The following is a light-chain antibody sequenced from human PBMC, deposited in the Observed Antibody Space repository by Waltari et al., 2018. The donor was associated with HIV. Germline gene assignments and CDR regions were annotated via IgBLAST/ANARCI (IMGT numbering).Light chain of an antibody. CDR1: GIDIGVSNY. Sequence: QSALTQPASVSGSPGQSITTSCPGPGIDIGVSNYVSWYQHHPGKAPKLLIFEVSERPSGVSNRFFGSKSANTASLTISGLQGEDEADYYCSSYTGSTYVFGSGTKVTVL. J-gene: IGLJ1*01. V-gene: IGLV2-14*01. CDR3: SSYTGSTYV. CDR2: EVS.